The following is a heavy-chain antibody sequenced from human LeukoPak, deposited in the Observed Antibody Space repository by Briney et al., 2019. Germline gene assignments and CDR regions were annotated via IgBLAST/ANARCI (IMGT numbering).Heavy chain of an antibody. D-gene: IGHD1-26*01. CDR3: ATDVIVGATRWVNYFDY. CDR2: FDPEDGET. V-gene: IGHV1-24*01. Sequence: GASVKVSCKASGYTFTGYYMHWVRQAPGKGLEWMGGFDPEDGETIYAQKFQGRVTMTEDTSTDTAYMELSSLRSEDTAVYYCATDVIVGATRWVNYFDYWGQGTLVTVSS. CDR1: GYTFTGYY. J-gene: IGHJ4*02.